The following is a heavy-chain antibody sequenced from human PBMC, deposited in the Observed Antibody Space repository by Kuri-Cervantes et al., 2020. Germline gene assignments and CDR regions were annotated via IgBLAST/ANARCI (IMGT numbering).Heavy chain of an antibody. CDR1: GGTFSSYA. D-gene: IGHD3-10*01. CDR3: ARAGQEYTHSPRGKRLHYYYMDV. V-gene: IGHV1-69*05. CDR2: LIPIFGSG. Sequence: SVKVSCKASGGTFSSYAISWVRQAPGQGLEWMGGLIPIFGSGRYTQNFQDRVTITTDETTTTAYMELISLKSEDTAVYYCARAGQEYTHSPRGKRLHYYYMDVWGKGTTVTVSS. J-gene: IGHJ6*03.